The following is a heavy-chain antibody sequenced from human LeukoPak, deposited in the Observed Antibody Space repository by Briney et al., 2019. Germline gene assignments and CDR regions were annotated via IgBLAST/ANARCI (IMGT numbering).Heavy chain of an antibody. V-gene: IGHV1-8*03. J-gene: IGHJ4*02. Sequence: EASVKVSCKASGYTFTSYDINWVRQATGQGLEWMGWMNPNSGNTGYAQKFQGRVTITADKSTSTAYMELSSLRSEDPAVYYCARSSIIAAAGPYYFDYWGQGTLVTVSS. D-gene: IGHD6-13*01. CDR2: MNPNSGNT. CDR1: GYTFTSYD. CDR3: ARSSIIAAAGPYYFDY.